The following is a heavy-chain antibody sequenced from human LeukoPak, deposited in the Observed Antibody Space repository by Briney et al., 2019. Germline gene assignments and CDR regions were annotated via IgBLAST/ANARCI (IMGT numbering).Heavy chain of an antibody. J-gene: IGHJ5*01. V-gene: IGHV3-7*01. D-gene: IGHD3-22*01. Sequence: GGSLRLSCAASGFTFSSHWMSWVRQAPGMGLVWVANIKQDGNEKNYVDSVKGRFTISRDNAQNSLYLQMISLRAEDTAVYYCARGDDYYESSGYEDSWGQGTLVTVSS. CDR2: IKQDGNEK. CDR1: GFTFSSHW. CDR3: ARGDDYYESSGYEDS.